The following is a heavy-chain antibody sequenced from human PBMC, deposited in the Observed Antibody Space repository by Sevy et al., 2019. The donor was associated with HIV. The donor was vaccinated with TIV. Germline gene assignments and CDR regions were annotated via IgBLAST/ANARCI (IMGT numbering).Heavy chain of an antibody. V-gene: IGHV3-23*01. D-gene: IGHD3-22*01. Sequence: GGSLRLSCAASGFTFSSYAMSWVRQAPGKGLEWVSAISGSGGSTYYADSVKGRFTISRDNSKNTLYLQMNSLRAEDTAVYYCWAYYYDSSGYYEGDYFHYWGQGTLVTVSS. CDR1: GFTFSSYA. CDR3: WAYYYDSSGYYEGDYFHY. J-gene: IGHJ4*02. CDR2: ISGSGGST.